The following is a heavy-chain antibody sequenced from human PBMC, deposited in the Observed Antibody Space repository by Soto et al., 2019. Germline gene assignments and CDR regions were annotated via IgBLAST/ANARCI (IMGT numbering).Heavy chain of an antibody. CDR3: VRNQNLRWFFDL. Sequence: QLQLEESGPGLVSPSETLSLSCSVSGGSITDSKYYWGWVRQSPGKGLEWVGSVYSTGGSYYTPSLESRITVGLDSSKKSFSLRLTSVTAADAAVYYCVRNQNLRWFFDLWGRGARITVS. V-gene: IGHV4-39*02. J-gene: IGHJ2*01. CDR2: VYSTGGS. CDR1: GGSITDSKYY. D-gene: IGHD2-2*01.